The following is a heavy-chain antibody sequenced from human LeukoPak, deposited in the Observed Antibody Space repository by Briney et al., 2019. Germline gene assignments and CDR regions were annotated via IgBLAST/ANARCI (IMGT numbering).Heavy chain of an antibody. CDR2: ISYDGSNK. CDR1: GFTFSSYA. J-gene: IGHJ4*02. V-gene: IGHV3-30-3*01. Sequence: GGSLRLSCAASGFTFSSYAMHWVRQAPGKGLEWVAVISYDGSNKYYADSVKGRFTISRDNAKSSLFLQMNSLRDEDTAVYYCARDLSRWLVSDYWGQGTLVSVSS. CDR3: ARDLSRWLVSDY. D-gene: IGHD5-12*01.